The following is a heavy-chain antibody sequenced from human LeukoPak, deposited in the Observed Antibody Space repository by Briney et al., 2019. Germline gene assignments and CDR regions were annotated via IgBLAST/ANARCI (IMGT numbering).Heavy chain of an antibody. D-gene: IGHD3-10*01. CDR1: GFTFSSYA. CDR3: AKAPRITMVRGVTHWFDP. Sequence: PGGSLRLSCAASGFTFSSYAMSWVRQAPGKGLEWVSAISGSGGSTYYADSVKGRSTISRDNSKNTLYLQMNSLRAEDTAVYYCAKAPRITMVRGVTHWFDPWGQGTLVTVSS. J-gene: IGHJ5*02. V-gene: IGHV3-23*01. CDR2: ISGSGGST.